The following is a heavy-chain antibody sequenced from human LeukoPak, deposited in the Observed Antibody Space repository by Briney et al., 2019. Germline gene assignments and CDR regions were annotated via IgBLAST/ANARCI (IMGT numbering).Heavy chain of an antibody. J-gene: IGHJ4*02. CDR2: IIPISGTA. D-gene: IGHD2-2*01. V-gene: IGHV1-69*01. Sequence: SVKVSCKASGGTFSSYAISWVRQAPGQGLEWMGGIIPISGTANYAQKFQGRVTITADESTSTAYMELSSLRSEDTAVYYCARETVVVPAAPWGYFDYWGQGTLVTVSS. CDR3: ARETVVVPAAPWGYFDY. CDR1: GGTFSSYA.